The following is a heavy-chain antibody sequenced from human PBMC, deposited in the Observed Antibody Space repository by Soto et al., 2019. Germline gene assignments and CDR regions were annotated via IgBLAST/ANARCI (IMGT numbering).Heavy chain of an antibody. V-gene: IGHV4-34*01. D-gene: IGHD6-6*01. CDR2: INHSGST. J-gene: IGHJ4*02. CDR3: ASEYSSSSCGY. Sequence: NLRETLSLTCAVYGGSFSGYYWSWIRQPPGKGLEWIGEINHSGSTNYSPSLKSRVTISVDTSKNQFSLKLSSVTAADTAVYYCASEYSSSSCGYWGQGTLVTVSS. CDR1: GGSFSGYY.